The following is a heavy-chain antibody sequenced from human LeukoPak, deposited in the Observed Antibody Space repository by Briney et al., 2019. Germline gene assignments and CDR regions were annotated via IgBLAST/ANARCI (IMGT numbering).Heavy chain of an antibody. Sequence: LPGGSLRLSCAASGFTFSSYAMHWVRQAPGKGLEWVAVISYDGSNKYYADSVKGRFTISRDNAKNSLSLQMNSLRAEDTAVYYCARGRLSYYYDSSGYHYPSNYWGQGTLVTVSS. D-gene: IGHD3-22*01. J-gene: IGHJ4*02. V-gene: IGHV3-30-3*01. CDR1: GFTFSSYA. CDR2: ISYDGSNK. CDR3: ARGRLSYYYDSSGYHYPSNY.